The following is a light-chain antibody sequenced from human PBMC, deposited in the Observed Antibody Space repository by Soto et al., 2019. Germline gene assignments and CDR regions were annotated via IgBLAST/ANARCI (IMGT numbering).Light chain of an antibody. J-gene: IGKJ1*01. Sequence: EIVSTQSPATVSLPPVARPTLSCRSSQIVSSSYLAWYQQKPGQAHRLLIYGESSRATGIKDRFSGSGSGTDFTLTIRRMEPEDFAVYYCQPYGSSQWTFGNGTKADIK. CDR1: QIVSSSY. V-gene: IGKV3-20*01. CDR3: QPYGSSQWT. CDR2: GES.